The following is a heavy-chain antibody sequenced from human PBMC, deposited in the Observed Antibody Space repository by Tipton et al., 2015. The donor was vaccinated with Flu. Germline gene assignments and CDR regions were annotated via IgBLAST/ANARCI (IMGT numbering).Heavy chain of an antibody. CDR3: ARERDDYANRRENWFDP. J-gene: IGHJ5*02. CDR1: GGSISSGGYY. V-gene: IGHV4-31*03. CDR2: IYYSGST. Sequence: TLSLTCTVSGGSISSGGYYWSWIRQHPGKGLEWIGYIYYSGSTYYNPSLKHRVTISVDTSKNQFSLKLSSVTAADTAVYYCARERDDYANRRENWFDPWGQGTLVTVSS. D-gene: IGHD4-17*01.